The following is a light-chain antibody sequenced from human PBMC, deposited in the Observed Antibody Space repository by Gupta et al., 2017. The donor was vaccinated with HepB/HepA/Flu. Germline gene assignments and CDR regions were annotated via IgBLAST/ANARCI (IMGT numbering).Light chain of an antibody. CDR3: QQYECDPVCS. J-gene: IGKJ2*04. CDR1: QSVLYSSNNKNY. Sequence: DIVMTQSPDSLAVSLGERATINCKSSQSVLYSSNNKNYLAWYQQKPGQPPKLLIYWASTRESGVPDRFSGSGSGIDFTLTISSLQAEDVAVYYCQQYECDPVCSFGPETKLGIK. CDR2: WAS. V-gene: IGKV4-1*01.